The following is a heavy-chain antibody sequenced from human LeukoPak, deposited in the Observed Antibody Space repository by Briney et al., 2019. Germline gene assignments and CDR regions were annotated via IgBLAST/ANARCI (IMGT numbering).Heavy chain of an antibody. CDR1: AFTFSSYD. D-gene: IGHD6-19*01. J-gene: IGHJ4*02. V-gene: IGHV3-48*03. CDR3: VRDVTGSGWY. Sequence: PGGSLRLSCAASAFTFSSYDMNWVRQAPGKGLEWVSHISSSGSTIYYADSVKGRFTISRDNAKNSLYLQMNSLRAEDTAVYYCVRDVTGSGWYWGQGTLVTVSS. CDR2: ISSSGSTI.